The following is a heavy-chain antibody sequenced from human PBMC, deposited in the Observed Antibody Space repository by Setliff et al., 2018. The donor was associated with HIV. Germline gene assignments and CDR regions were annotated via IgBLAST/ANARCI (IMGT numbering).Heavy chain of an antibody. V-gene: IGHV4-59*01. D-gene: IGHD3-22*01. CDR3: ARSRTSSGYYGVTGYGMDV. J-gene: IGHJ6*02. CDR2: IYYSGST. CDR1: GGSISSDY. Sequence: SETLSLTCTVSGGSISSDYWSWIRQPPGKGLEWIGYIYYSGSTNYNPSLKSRVTISVATSKNQFSLKLNSVTTSDTAVYYCARSRTSSGYYGVTGYGMDVWGQGTTVTVSS.